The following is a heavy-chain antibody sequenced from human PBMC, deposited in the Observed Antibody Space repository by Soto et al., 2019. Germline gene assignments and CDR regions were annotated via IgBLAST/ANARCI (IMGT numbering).Heavy chain of an antibody. J-gene: IGHJ4*02. V-gene: IGHV4-31*03. CDR1: GGSISGGAYY. Sequence: QVQLQESGPGLVKPSQTLSLTCTVSGGSISGGAYYWSWIRQHPGKGLEWIGYLYYSGSTYYNPSLNSRXXIXVXXSKNQFSLKLSSVTAADTAVYYCARDGDGYNCLDYWGQGTLVTVSS. CDR3: ARDGDGYNCLDY. D-gene: IGHD5-12*01. CDR2: LYYSGST.